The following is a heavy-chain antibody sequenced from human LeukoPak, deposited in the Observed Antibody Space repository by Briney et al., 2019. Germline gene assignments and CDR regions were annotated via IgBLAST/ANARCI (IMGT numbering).Heavy chain of an antibody. J-gene: IGHJ6*02. D-gene: IGHD4-17*01. CDR3: ARDRGGDYDEYYYYGMDV. V-gene: IGHV3-30-3*01. Sequence: PGGSLRLSCAASGFTFSSYAMHWVRQAPGKGLEWVAVISYDGSNKYYADSVKGRFTISRDNSKNTLYLQMNSLRAEDTAVYYCARDRGGDYDEYYYYGMDVWGQGTTVTVSS. CDR1: GFTFSSYA. CDR2: ISYDGSNK.